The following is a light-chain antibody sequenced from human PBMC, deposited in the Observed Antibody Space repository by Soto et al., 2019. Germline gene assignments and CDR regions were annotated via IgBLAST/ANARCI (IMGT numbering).Light chain of an antibody. CDR2: EVS. J-gene: IGLJ3*02. Sequence: QAALTQPPSASGSPGQSVTISCTGTSSDVGGYNYVSWYQHHPGKGPKLMIYEVSKRPSGVPDRFSGSKSGNTASLTVSGLQEEDEADYYCQSYDNSLSGSWVFGGGTKLTVL. CDR1: SSDVGGYNY. CDR3: QSYDNSLSGSWV. V-gene: IGLV2-8*01.